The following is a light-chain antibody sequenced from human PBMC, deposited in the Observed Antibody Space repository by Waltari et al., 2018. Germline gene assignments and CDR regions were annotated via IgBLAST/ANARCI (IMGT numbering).Light chain of an antibody. J-gene: IGKJ5*01. V-gene: IGKV3-11*01. Sequence: EIVLTQSPATLSLSPGERATLSCRASQGVSSYLAWYQQKPGQAPRLLIYDASNRATGIPARFSGSGSGTDFTLTISSLEPEDFAVYYCQQREITFGQGTRLEIK. CDR3: QQREIT. CDR2: DAS. CDR1: QGVSSY.